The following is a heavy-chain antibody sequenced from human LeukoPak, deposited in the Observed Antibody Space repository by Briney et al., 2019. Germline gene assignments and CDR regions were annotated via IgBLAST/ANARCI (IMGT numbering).Heavy chain of an antibody. CDR1: GGSFSGYY. J-gene: IGHJ4*02. CDR2: INHSGST. V-gene: IGHV4-34*01. Sequence: PSETLSLTCAVYGGSFSGYYWSWIRQPPGKGLEWIGEINHSGSTNYNPSLKSRVTISVDTSKNQFSLKLSSVTAADTAVYYCARGADFWSLYYFDYWGQGTLVTVSS. D-gene: IGHD3-3*01. CDR3: ARGADFWSLYYFDY.